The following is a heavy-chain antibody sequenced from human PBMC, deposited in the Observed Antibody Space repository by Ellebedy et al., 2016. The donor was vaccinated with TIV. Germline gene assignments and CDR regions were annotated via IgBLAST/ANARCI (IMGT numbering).Heavy chain of an antibody. V-gene: IGHV3-30-3*01. CDR1: GFTFTSYP. D-gene: IGHD3-10*01. CDR3: AREGVGGFDY. J-gene: IGHJ4*02. Sequence: GESLKISXAASGFTFTSYPLHWVRQAPGKGLEWVAVISYDGSNKYYADSVKGRFTISRDNSKNTLYLQMSSLRVEDTAVYFCAREGVGGFDYWGQGTLVTVSS. CDR2: ISYDGSNK.